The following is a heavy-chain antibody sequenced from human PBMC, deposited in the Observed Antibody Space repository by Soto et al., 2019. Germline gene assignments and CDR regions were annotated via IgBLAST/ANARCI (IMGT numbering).Heavy chain of an antibody. V-gene: IGHV4-30-4*01. Sequence: SETLSLTCTVSGGSISSGDYYWSWIRQPPGKGLEWIGYIYYSGSTYYNPSLKSRVTISVDTSKNQFSLKLSSVTAADTAVYYCARADGDYLRLFDYWGQGTLVIVSS. J-gene: IGHJ4*02. CDR2: IYYSGST. CDR3: ARADGDYLRLFDY. CDR1: GGSISSGDYY. D-gene: IGHD4-17*01.